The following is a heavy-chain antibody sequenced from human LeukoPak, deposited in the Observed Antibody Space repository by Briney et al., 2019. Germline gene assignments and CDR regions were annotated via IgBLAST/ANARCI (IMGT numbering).Heavy chain of an antibody. CDR3: ARGLYGSKGIFDS. CDR1: GGSIISSSYY. Sequence: SETLSLTCTVSGGSIISSSYYWGWIRQPPGKGLEWIGSIDYSGSPYYSPSLKSRATMSVDTSKNQYSLELNSVTAADTAVYYCARGLYGSKGIFDSWGQGTLVTVHS. D-gene: IGHD3-10*01. CDR2: IDYSGSP. V-gene: IGHV4-39*07. J-gene: IGHJ4*02.